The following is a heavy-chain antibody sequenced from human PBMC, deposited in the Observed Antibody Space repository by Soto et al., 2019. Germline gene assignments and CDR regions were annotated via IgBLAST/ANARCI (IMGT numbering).Heavy chain of an antibody. CDR1: GFSFSTYA. J-gene: IGHJ6*02. D-gene: IGHD4-17*01. Sequence: LRLSCAASGFSFSTYALHWVRQAPGKGLEWVAVISYDGSETYYADSVKGRFTISRDNSMNTLFLQMNSLRAEDTAVYYCARATTVVTPGYYYYGMDVWGQGTTVTVSS. CDR2: ISYDGSET. CDR3: ARATTVVTPGYYYYGMDV. V-gene: IGHV3-30-3*01.